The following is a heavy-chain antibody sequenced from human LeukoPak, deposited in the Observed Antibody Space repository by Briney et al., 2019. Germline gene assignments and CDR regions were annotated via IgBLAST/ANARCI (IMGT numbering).Heavy chain of an antibody. J-gene: IGHJ4*02. CDR1: GFTFSNYA. CDR2: ISGGGSTT. D-gene: IGHD6-13*01. CDR3: AKVSIAAADTLRNYDY. V-gene: IGHV3-23*01. Sequence: GGSLRLSCVVSGFTFSNYALSWVRQAPGKGLEWVSVISGGGSTTYYADSVKGRFTISRDNSKNTLYLQMNGLRADDTAIYYCAKVSIAAADTLRNYDYWGQGTLVTVSS.